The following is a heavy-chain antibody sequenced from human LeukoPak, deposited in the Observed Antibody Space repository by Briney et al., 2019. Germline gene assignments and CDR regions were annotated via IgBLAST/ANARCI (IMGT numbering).Heavy chain of an antibody. CDR1: GNSISSGYY. D-gene: IGHD2-15*01. CDR3: ARHEVVVAASSFSDAFDI. Sequence: SETLSLTCAVSGNSISSGYYWGWIRQSPGKGLEWIGSIFHSGTTYYNPSLKSRVTISVDTSKNQFSLKLSSVTAADTAVYYCARHEVVVAASSFSDAFDIWGQGTMVTVSS. J-gene: IGHJ3*02. CDR2: IFHSGTT. V-gene: IGHV4-38-2*01.